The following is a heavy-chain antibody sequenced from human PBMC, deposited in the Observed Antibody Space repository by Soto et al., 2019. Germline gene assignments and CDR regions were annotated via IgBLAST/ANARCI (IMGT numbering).Heavy chain of an antibody. CDR2: ISAYNGNT. J-gene: IGHJ6*02. D-gene: IGHD3-10*01. V-gene: IGHV1-18*01. CDR1: GYTFTSYG. CDR3: AREWFGESNPPYGMDV. Sequence: QVQLVQSGAEVKKPGASVKVSCKASGYTFTSYGISWVRQAPGQGLEWMGWISAYNGNTNYAQKLQGRVTMTTDTPTSTDYMELRSLRSDDTAVYYCAREWFGESNPPYGMDVWGQGTTVTVSS.